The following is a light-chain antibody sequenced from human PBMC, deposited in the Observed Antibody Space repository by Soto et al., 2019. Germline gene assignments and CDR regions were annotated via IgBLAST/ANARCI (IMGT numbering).Light chain of an antibody. CDR2: EVT. J-gene: IGLJ3*02. CDR3: QSYDSSLSGWV. CDR1: SSDVGGYNY. V-gene: IGLV2-14*01. Sequence: QSALTQPASVSGSPGQSITISCTGTSSDVGGYNYVSWYQQHPGKVPKLMICEVTNRPPGVSNRFSGSKSGTSASLAITGLQAEDEADYYCQSYDSSLSGWVFGGGTKLTVL.